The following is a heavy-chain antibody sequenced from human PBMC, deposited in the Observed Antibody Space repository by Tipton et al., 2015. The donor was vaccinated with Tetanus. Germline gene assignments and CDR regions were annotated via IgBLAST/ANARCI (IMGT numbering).Heavy chain of an antibody. J-gene: IGHJ4*02. CDR2: IYYSGST. CDR1: GGSISSGDYY. D-gene: IGHD2-8*01. Sequence: TLSLTCTVSGGSISSGDYYWSWIRQPPGKGLEWIGYIYYSGSTYYNPSLKSRVIISVDTSKNQFSLKLSSVTAADTAVYYCARGELMGYALLPRLDYWGQGTLVPVSS. CDR3: ARGELMGYALLPRLDY. V-gene: IGHV4-30-4*01.